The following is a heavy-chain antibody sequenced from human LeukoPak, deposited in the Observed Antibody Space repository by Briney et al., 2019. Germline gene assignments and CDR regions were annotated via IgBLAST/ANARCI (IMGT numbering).Heavy chain of an antibody. Sequence: SVKVSCKASGGTFSSYAISWVRQAPGQGLEWMGGIIPIFGTANYAQKFQGRVTITADESTSTAYMELSSLRSEDTAVYYCASFGGSGWYYYYYMDVWGKGTTVTVSS. CDR2: IIPIFGTA. CDR1: GGTFSSYA. CDR3: ASFGGSGWYYYYYMDV. J-gene: IGHJ6*03. V-gene: IGHV1-69*13. D-gene: IGHD6-19*01.